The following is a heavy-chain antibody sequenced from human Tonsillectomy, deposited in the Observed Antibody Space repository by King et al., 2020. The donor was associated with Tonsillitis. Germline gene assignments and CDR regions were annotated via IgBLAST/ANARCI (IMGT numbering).Heavy chain of an antibody. CDR3: VAPRSGDSNSFDALDI. J-gene: IGHJ3*02. CDR1: GFTFSTYG. Sequence: VQLVESGGGVVQPGGSLRLSCTASGFTFSTYGMHWVRQAPGKGLEWVAFIRYDGSNKYYVDSVKGRFTISRDNSKNTLYLQMNSLRAEDTAAYYCVAPRSGDSNSFDALDIGGQGTMVTVSS. D-gene: IGHD2/OR15-2a*01. CDR2: IRYDGSNK. V-gene: IGHV3-30*02.